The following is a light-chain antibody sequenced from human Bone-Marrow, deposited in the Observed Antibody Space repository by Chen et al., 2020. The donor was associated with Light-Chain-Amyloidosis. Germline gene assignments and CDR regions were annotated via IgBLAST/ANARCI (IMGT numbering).Light chain of an antibody. CDR3: QSADSSGTYEVI. CDR1: DLPTKY. CDR2: RDT. Sequence: SYELIQPPSVSVSPGQTARITCSGDDLPTKYAYWYQQKPGQAPVLVIHRDTERPSGISERFSGSSPGTTATLTISGVQAEDEADYHCQSADSSGTYEVIFGGGTKLTVL. V-gene: IGLV3-25*03. J-gene: IGLJ2*01.